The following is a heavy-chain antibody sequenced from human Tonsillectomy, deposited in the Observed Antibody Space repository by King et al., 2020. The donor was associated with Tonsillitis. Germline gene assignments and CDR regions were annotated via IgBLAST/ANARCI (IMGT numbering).Heavy chain of an antibody. Sequence: VQLQESGPGLVKPSETLSLTCAVSGYSISSGYYWGWIRQPPGKGLEWIGTIYHTGSTYYNPSLKSRVTISVDTSKNQFSLRLSSVTAADTAVDYCANIAAPGIIYAFDIWGQGTMATVSS. J-gene: IGHJ3*02. CDR3: ANIAAPGIIYAFDI. D-gene: IGHD6-13*01. CDR1: GYSISSGYY. V-gene: IGHV4-38-2*01. CDR2: IYHTGST.